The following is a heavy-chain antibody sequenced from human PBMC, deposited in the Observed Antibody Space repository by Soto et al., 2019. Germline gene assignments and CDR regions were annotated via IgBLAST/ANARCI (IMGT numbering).Heavy chain of an antibody. V-gene: IGHV1-18*01. J-gene: IGHJ4*02. CDR1: GYTFTSYG. CDR2: ISAYNGDT. D-gene: IGHD6-6*01. Sequence: ASVKVSCKASGYTFTSYGISWVRQAPGQGLEWMGWISAYNGDTNYAQKLQGRVTMTTDTSTSTAYMELRSLRSDDTAVYYCARSSIAARPDYFDYWGQGTLVTVSS. CDR3: ARSSIAARPDYFDY.